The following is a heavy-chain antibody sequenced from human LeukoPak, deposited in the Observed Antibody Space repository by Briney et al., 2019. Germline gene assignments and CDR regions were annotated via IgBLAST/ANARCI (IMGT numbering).Heavy chain of an antibody. J-gene: IGHJ4*02. Sequence: SETLFLTCTVSGGSISSSSYYWGWLRQPPGTGLEWIGSIYYSGSTYYNPSLKSRVTISVDTSKNQFSLKLSSVTAADTAVYYCARHGLRTIFGVVNYFDYWGQGTLVTVSS. CDR2: IYYSGST. CDR1: GGSISSSSYY. CDR3: ARHGLRTIFGVVNYFDY. V-gene: IGHV4-39*01. D-gene: IGHD3-3*01.